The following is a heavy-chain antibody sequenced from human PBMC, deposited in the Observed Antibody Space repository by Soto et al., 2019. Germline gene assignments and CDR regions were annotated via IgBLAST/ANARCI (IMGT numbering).Heavy chain of an antibody. J-gene: IGHJ4*02. CDR3: ARQSATSWGIFDY. D-gene: IGHD3-16*01. Sequence: PSETLSLTCTVSGGAITNYYWSWIRQPPGKGLEWIGYIYETGSTNYNPSLKSRVTISGDMSKRQFSLKLSSVTAADTAVYYCARQSATSWGIFDYWGQGTLVTVSS. CDR1: GGAITNYY. V-gene: IGHV4-59*08. CDR2: IYETGST.